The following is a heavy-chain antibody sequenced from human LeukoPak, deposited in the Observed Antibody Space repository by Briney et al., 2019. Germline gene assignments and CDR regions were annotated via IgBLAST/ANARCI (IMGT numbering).Heavy chain of an antibody. CDR3: ARGLDGSGWYYFDY. CDR2: INWNCGST. CDR1: GFTFDDYG. Sequence: GGSLILSCAASGFTFDDYGMSWVRQAPGKGLEWVSGINWNCGSTGYADSVKGHFTISRDNAKNSLYLQMNSLRAEDTALYCRARGLDGSGWYYFDYWGQGTLVTVSS. J-gene: IGHJ4*02. V-gene: IGHV3-20*04. D-gene: IGHD6-19*01.